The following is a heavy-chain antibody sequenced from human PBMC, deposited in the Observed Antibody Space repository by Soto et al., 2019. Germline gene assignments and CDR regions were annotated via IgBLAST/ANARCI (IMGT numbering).Heavy chain of an antibody. J-gene: IGHJ4*02. D-gene: IGHD3-10*01. CDR2: INAGNGNT. V-gene: IGHV1-3*01. Sequence: ASVKVSCKASGYTFTSYAMHWVRQAPGQSLEWMGWINAGNGNTKYSQKFQGRVTITRDTSASTAYMELSSLRSEDTAVYYCARGAMVRGVIPVPHFDYWGQGTLVTVSS. CDR3: ARGAMVRGVIPVPHFDY. CDR1: GYTFTSYA.